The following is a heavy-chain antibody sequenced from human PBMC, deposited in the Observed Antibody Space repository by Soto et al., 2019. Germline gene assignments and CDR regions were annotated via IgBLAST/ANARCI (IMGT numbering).Heavy chain of an antibody. V-gene: IGHV3-74*01. CDR3: ARTPRYSSSWYDF. Sequence: EVQLVESGGGLVQPGGSMRLSCAASGFTFSSYWMHWVRQTPGKGLVCVSRINTDGSSTDYADSVKGRFTISRDNNKRTLYLQMNSLTAEDTAMYYCARTPRYSSSWYDFWGLGNLVTVSS. CDR2: INTDGSST. J-gene: IGHJ5*01. D-gene: IGHD6-13*01. CDR1: GFTFSSYW.